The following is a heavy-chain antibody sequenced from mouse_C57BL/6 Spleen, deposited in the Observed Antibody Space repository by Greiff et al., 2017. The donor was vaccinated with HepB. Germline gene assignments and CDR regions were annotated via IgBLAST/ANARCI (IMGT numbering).Heavy chain of an antibody. Sequence: QVHVKQSGAELVRPGASVTLSCKASGYTFTDYEMHWVKQTPVHGLEWIGAIDPETGGTAYNQKFKGKAILTADKSSSTAYMELRSLTSEDSAVYYCTTWDGFAYWGQGTLVTVSA. CDR3: TTWDGFAY. CDR2: IDPETGGT. J-gene: IGHJ3*01. D-gene: IGHD4-1*01. V-gene: IGHV1-15*01. CDR1: GYTFTDYE.